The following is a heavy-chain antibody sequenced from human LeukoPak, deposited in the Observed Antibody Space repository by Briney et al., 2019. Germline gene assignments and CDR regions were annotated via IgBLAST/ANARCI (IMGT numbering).Heavy chain of an antibody. CDR3: ARSIAEVGDFDY. CDR1: GFTFNIYC. J-gene: IGHJ4*02. CDR2: IKQDGSEK. V-gene: IGHV3-7*01. Sequence: GVSLTLSCAASGFTFNIYCMRWVRQAPGKGLEGGANIKQDGSEKYYVDSVKGRFTISRDNAKNSLDLQMNRLRVEDTAVYYCARSIAEVGDFDYWGQGTLVTVSS. D-gene: IGHD6-6*01.